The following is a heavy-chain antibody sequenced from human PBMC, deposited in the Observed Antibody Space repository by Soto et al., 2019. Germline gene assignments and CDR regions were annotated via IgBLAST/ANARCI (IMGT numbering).Heavy chain of an antibody. CDR3: ATGVNWNYFDY. CDR1: GYTFTSYD. J-gene: IGHJ4*02. Sequence: ASVKVSCKASGYTFTSYDINWVRQATGQGLEWMGWMNPNSGNTGYAQKFQGRVTMTEDTSTDTAYMELSSLRSEDTAVYYGATGVNWNYFDYWGQGTLVTVSS. CDR2: MNPNSGNT. V-gene: IGHV1-8*01. D-gene: IGHD1-1*01.